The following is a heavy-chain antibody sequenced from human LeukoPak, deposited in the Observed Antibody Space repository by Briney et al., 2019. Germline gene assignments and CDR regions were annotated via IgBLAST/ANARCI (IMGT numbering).Heavy chain of an antibody. D-gene: IGHD6-13*01. CDR3: ARARDSSSWYGIPRDFDY. CDR1: GGSISSGGYY. J-gene: IGHJ4*02. Sequence: PSETLSLTCTVSGGSISSGGYYWSWIRQPPGKGLEWIGYIYHSGSTYYNPSLKSRVTISVDRPKNQFSLKLSSVTAADTAVYYCARARDSSSWYGIPRDFDYWGQGTLVTVSS. V-gene: IGHV4-30-2*01. CDR2: IYHSGST.